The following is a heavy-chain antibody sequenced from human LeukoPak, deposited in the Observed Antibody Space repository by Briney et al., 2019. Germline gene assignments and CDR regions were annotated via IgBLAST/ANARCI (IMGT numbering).Heavy chain of an antibody. CDR2: VGDTGSTT. Sequence: GGSLRLSCAASGFTFSNFAMAWVRQAPGKGLEWVSGVGDTGSTTDYTNSVKGRFTISRDNSKSTLYLQMNSLRAEDTAVYYCAKDSGSSRGFDYWGQGTLVTVSS. CDR3: AKDSGSSRGFDY. D-gene: IGHD6-13*01. J-gene: IGHJ4*02. CDR1: GFTFSNFA. V-gene: IGHV3-23*01.